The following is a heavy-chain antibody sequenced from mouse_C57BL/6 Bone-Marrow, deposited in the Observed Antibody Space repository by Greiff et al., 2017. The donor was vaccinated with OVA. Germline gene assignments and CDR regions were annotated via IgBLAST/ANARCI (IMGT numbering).Heavy chain of an antibody. V-gene: IGHV14-4*01. Sequence: EVQLQQSGAELVRPGASVKLSCTASGFNIKDDYMHWVKQRPEQGLEWIGWIDPENGDTEYASKFQGKATITADTSSNTAYLQLSSLTSEDTAVYYCRELWYFDVWGTGTTVTVSS. CDR2: IDPENGDT. CDR1: GFNIKDDY. CDR3: RELWYFDV. J-gene: IGHJ1*03. D-gene: IGHD2-12*01.